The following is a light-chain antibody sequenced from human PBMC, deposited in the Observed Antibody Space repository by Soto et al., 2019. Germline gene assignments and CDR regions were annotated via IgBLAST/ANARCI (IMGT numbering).Light chain of an antibody. CDR3: QQRSNWPRLLT. CDR2: DAS. CDR1: QSVSSY. J-gene: IGKJ4*01. V-gene: IGKV3-11*01. Sequence: EIVLTQSPATLSLSPGERATLSCRASQSVSSYLAWYQQKPGQAPKLLIYDASNRATGIPARFSGSGSGTDFTLTIGSLAPEDFAGYYCQQRSNWPRLLTFAGGTKVEVK.